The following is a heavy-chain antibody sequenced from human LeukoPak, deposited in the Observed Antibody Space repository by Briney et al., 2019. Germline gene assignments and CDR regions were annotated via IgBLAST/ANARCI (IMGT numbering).Heavy chain of an antibody. D-gene: IGHD6-13*01. Sequence: GASVKVSCKASGGTFSSYAISWVRQAPGQGLGWMGGIIPIFGTANYAQKFQGRVTITADKSTSTAYMELSSLRSEDTAVYYCATGNPGGSIAAAGTFDPWGQGTLVTVSS. V-gene: IGHV1-69*06. J-gene: IGHJ5*02. CDR2: IIPIFGTA. CDR3: ATGNPGGSIAAAGTFDP. CDR1: GGTFSSYA.